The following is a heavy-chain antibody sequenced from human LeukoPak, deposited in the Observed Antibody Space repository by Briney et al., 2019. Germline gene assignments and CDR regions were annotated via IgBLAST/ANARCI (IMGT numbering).Heavy chain of an antibody. J-gene: IGHJ4*02. D-gene: IGHD1-26*01. Sequence: PSGTLSLTCAVSGGSSSSSSWWSWVRQPPGKGLEWIGEISDSGSTNYNPSLKSRVSMSADKSKNQISLKLSSVTAADTAVYYCARGAGAADFWGQGALVTVSS. CDR3: ARGAGAADF. CDR2: ISDSGST. CDR1: GGSSSSSSW. V-gene: IGHV4-4*02.